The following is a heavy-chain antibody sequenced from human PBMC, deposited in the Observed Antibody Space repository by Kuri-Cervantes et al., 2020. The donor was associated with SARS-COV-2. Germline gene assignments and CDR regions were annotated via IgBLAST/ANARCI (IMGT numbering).Heavy chain of an antibody. Sequence: SETLSLTCAVYGGSFSGYYWSWIRQPPGKGLEWIGEINHSGSTNYNPSLKSRVTISVDTSKNQFPLKLSSVTAADAAVYYCARGRRNYCSSTSCYPPYYGMDVWGQGTTVTVSS. CDR2: INHSGST. CDR3: ARGRRNYCSSTSCYPPYYGMDV. D-gene: IGHD2-2*01. J-gene: IGHJ6*02. CDR1: GGSFSGYY. V-gene: IGHV4-34*01.